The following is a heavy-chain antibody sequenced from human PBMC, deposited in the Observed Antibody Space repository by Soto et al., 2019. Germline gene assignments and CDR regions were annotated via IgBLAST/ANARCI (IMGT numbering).Heavy chain of an antibody. CDR3: ARVFMVRGVIIGQCDFDY. V-gene: IGHV1-18*01. CDR1: GYTFTSYG. D-gene: IGHD3-10*01. Sequence: GASVKVSCKASGYTFTSYGISWVRQAPGQGLEWMGWISAYNGNTNYAQKLQGRVTMTTDTSTSTAYMELRSLRSDDTAVYYCARVFMVRGVIIGQCDFDYWGQGTLVTVSS. CDR2: ISAYNGNT. J-gene: IGHJ4*02.